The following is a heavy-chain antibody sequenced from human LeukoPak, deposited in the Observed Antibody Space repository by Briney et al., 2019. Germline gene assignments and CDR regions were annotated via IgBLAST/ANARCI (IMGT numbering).Heavy chain of an antibody. V-gene: IGHV3-30-3*01. Sequence: GGSLRLSCAASGFTFSSYAMHWVRQAPGKGLEWVAVISYDGSNKYYADSVRGRFTISRDNSKNTLYLQTNSLRAEDTAVYYCARDPHYCSSTSCSKKWDVFDYWGQGTLVTVSS. CDR2: ISYDGSNK. CDR1: GFTFSSYA. CDR3: ARDPHYCSSTSCSKKWDVFDY. D-gene: IGHD2-2*01. J-gene: IGHJ4*02.